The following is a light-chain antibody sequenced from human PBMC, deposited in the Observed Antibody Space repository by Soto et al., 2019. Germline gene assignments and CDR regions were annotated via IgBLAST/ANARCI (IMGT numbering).Light chain of an antibody. CDR3: QQYHEYW. CDR2: DAS. Sequence: DIHMTQSPSTLSASVGYRFTITCRASHSINNWLAWYQQKPGKAPKFLIYDASSLESGVPSSFSGSGSGIEFTLTISSLQPDAFATYYCQQYHEYWFGQGTKVDIK. V-gene: IGKV1-5*01. CDR1: HSINNW. J-gene: IGKJ1*01.